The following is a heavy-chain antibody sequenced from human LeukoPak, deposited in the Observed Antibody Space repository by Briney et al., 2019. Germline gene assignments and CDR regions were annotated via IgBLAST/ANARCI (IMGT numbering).Heavy chain of an antibody. CDR1: GGSVSSSSYY. CDR2: IYYSGST. D-gene: IGHD4-17*01. CDR3: ATINDYGDYRADY. V-gene: IGHV4-39*07. J-gene: IGHJ4*02. Sequence: PSETLSLTCTVSGGSVSSSSYYWGWIRQPPGKGLEWIGSIYYSGSTYYNPSLKSRVTMSIDRSKNQFSLKLSSVTAADTAVYYCATINDYGDYRADYWGQGTLVTVSS.